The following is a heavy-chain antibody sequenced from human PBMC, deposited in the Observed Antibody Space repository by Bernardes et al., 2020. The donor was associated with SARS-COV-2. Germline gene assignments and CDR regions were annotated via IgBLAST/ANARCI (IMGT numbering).Heavy chain of an antibody. J-gene: IGHJ6*02. V-gene: IGHV3-23*01. CDR1: GFTFSSYA. Sequence: GGSLRLSCAASGFTFSSYAMSWVRQAPGKGLEWVSAISGSGGSTYYADSVKGRFTISRDNSKNTLYLQMNSLRAEDTAVYYCAKDLEEGIAAAGTMYHNYYGMDVWGQGTTVTVSS. D-gene: IGHD6-13*01. CDR3: AKDLEEGIAAAGTMYHNYYGMDV. CDR2: ISGSGGST.